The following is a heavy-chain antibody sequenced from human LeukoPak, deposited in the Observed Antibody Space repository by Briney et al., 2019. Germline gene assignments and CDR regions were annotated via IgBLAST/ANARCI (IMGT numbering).Heavy chain of an antibody. Sequence: GGSLRLSCAASGFTFSNYDMHWVRQPPGKGPEWVAVIWYDGCAKYYVDSVKGRFTISRDNSKKTLYLQMNRLRAEDTAVYYCARVRGYYFDYWGQGTLVTVSS. J-gene: IGHJ4*02. CDR3: ARVRGYYFDY. CDR1: GFTFSNYD. V-gene: IGHV3-33*01. CDR2: IWYDGCAK.